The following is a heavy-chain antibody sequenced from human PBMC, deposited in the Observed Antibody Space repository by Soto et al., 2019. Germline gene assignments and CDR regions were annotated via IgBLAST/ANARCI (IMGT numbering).Heavy chain of an antibody. CDR2: VNPNSGNT. J-gene: IGHJ6*02. D-gene: IGHD3-3*01. V-gene: IGHV1-8*01. CDR1: GYTFTSYD. CDR3: ASGDYDFWSGPNYYYYGMDV. Sequence: ASVKVSCKASGYTFTSYDISWVRQATGQGLEWMGWVNPNSGNTGYAQKFQGRVTMTRNTSISTAYMELSSLRSEDTAVYYCASGDYDFWSGPNYYYYGMDVWGQGTTVTVSS.